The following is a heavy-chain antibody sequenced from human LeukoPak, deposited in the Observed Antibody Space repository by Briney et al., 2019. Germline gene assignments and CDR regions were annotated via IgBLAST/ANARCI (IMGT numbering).Heavy chain of an antibody. J-gene: IGHJ4*02. D-gene: IGHD7-27*01. Sequence: GGSLRLSCAASGFTFSSYSMNWVRQAPGKGLEWVSSSSSSSSYIYYADSVKGRFTISRDNAKNSPYLQMNSLRAEDTAVYYCARVRYGDHYFDYWGQGTLVTVSS. CDR3: ARVRYGDHYFDY. V-gene: IGHV3-21*01. CDR2: SSSSSSYI. CDR1: GFTFSSYS.